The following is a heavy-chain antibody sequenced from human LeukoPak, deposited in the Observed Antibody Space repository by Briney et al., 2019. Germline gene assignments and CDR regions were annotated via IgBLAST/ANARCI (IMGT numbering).Heavy chain of an antibody. CDR3: AQNPYYYYYMDV. V-gene: IGHV3-7*01. D-gene: IGHD1-14*01. CDR2: IKQDGSEK. J-gene: IGHJ6*03. CDR1: GCTSSSHR. Sequence: GGSLTHCSASPGCTSSSHRKRWARQPPATGQESVANIKQDGSEKYYVDSVKGRFTISRDNAKNSLYLQMNSLRAEDTAVYYCAQNPYYYYYMDVWGKGTTVTVSS.